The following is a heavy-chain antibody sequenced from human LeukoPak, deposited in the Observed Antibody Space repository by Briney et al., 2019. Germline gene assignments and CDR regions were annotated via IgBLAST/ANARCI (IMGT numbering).Heavy chain of an antibody. D-gene: IGHD5-12*01. Sequence: PGGSLRLSCAASGFIFSNYGMSWVRQAPGKGLEWVAHIKQDGSERFYMDSVKGRFTISRDSAKNSLHLQMNSLRAEDTGVFYCARGIGYGWFDPWGQGTLVTVSS. V-gene: IGHV3-7*01. J-gene: IGHJ5*02. CDR2: IKQDGSER. CDR1: GFIFSNYG. CDR3: ARGIGYGWFDP.